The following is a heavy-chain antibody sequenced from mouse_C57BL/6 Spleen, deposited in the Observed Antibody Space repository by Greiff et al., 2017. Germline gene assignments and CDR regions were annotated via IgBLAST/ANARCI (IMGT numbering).Heavy chain of an antibody. V-gene: IGHV1-82*01. Sequence: QVQLKQSGPELVKPGASVKISCKASGYAFSSSWMNWVKQRPGKGLEWIGRIYPGDGDTNYNGKFKGKATLTADKSSSTAYMQLSSLTSEDSAVYFCARVYYYGSSPNYYAMDYWGQGTSVTVSS. D-gene: IGHD1-1*01. J-gene: IGHJ4*01. CDR1: GYAFSSSW. CDR2: IYPGDGDT. CDR3: ARVYYYGSSPNYYAMDY.